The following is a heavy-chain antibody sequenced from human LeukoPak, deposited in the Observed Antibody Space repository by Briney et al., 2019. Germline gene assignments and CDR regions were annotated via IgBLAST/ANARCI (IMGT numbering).Heavy chain of an antibody. CDR3: ARSDAAAGTGVDY. CDR2: ISSSRTYI. J-gene: IGHJ4*02. D-gene: IGHD6-13*01. Sequence: GGSLRLSCAASGFTFSDCYMTWIRQAPGKGLEWVSSISSSRTYIYYADSVKGRFTISRDNAKNSLYLQMNSLRAEDTAVYYCARSDAAAGTGVDYWGQGTLVTVSS. CDR1: GFTFSDCY. V-gene: IGHV3-11*06.